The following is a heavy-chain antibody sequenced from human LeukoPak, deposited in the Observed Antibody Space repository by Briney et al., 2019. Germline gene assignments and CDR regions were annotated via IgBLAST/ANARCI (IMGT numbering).Heavy chain of an antibody. CDR1: GFTFSSYA. J-gene: IGHJ4*02. D-gene: IGHD3-22*01. Sequence: GGSLRLSCAASGFTFSSYAMSWVRQAPGKGLEWVSAISGSGGNTYYADSVKGRFTISRDNSKNTLHLQMNSLRAEDTAVYYCAKNQPYYYDSSGSPLRYWGQGTLVTVSS. CDR3: AKNQPYYYDSSGSPLRY. V-gene: IGHV3-23*01. CDR2: ISGSGGNT.